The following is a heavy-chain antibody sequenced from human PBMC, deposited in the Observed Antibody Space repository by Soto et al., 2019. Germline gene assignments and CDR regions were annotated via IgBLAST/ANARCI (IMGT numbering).Heavy chain of an antibody. CDR2: INPNTGGT. D-gene: IGHD2-8*01. CDR1: GYTFIDYY. Sequence: QVQLVQSGTEVKKPGASVNVSCKASGYTFIDYYIHWVRQAPGQGLEWMGRINPNTGGTYYAQNFQAWVTMTRDTSLSTAYMALTRLRSDDTAVYYCARVNGDAPPRGMDVWGQGTTVTVSS. V-gene: IGHV1-2*04. J-gene: IGHJ6*02. CDR3: ARVNGDAPPRGMDV.